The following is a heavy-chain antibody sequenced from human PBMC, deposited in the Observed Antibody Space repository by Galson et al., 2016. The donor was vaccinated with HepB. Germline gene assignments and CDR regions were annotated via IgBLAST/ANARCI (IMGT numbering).Heavy chain of an antibody. D-gene: IGHD5-18*01. CDR1: GGSVSNGTYY. V-gene: IGHV4-61*01. Sequence: SETLSLTCTVSGGSVSNGTYYWSWIRQPPGKGLEWIGYIYYRGTTNYTPSLKTRVTMSVDTSKNQFSLKLRSVTAADTAVYYCPRDYLGYGYSDYYGIDVWGQGTTVTVSS. J-gene: IGHJ6*02. CDR3: PRDYLGYGYSDYYGIDV. CDR2: IYYRGTT.